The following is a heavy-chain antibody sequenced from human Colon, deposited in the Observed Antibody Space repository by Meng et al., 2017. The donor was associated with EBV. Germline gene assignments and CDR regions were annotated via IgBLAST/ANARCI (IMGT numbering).Heavy chain of an antibody. CDR2: ISAYNGNT. D-gene: IGHD2-2*01. CDR3: ARFYCSSTSCPHVLFDY. V-gene: IGHV1-18*01. Sequence: QFQWVQFGAEVKSTGASGKVSCEVFVFVFTRNASSWVRQAPGQGLQYMGWISAYNGNTNYAQELQGRIWLFDGSLICLELMELRRLRFEDTAVYYCARFYCSSTSCPHVLFDYWGQGTLVTVSS. CDR1: VFVFTRNA. J-gene: IGHJ4*02.